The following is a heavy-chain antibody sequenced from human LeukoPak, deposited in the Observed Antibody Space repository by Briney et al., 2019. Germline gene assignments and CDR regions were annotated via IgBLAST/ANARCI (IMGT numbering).Heavy chain of an antibody. D-gene: IGHD3-16*01. Sequence: GGSLRLSCAASGFTFSSYAMSWVRQAPGKGLEWVSAISGSGGSTYYADSVKGRFTISRDNSKNTLYLQMNSLRAEDTAVYYCAKVLGGIWTAQYYFDYWGQGTLVTVSS. V-gene: IGHV3-23*01. CDR1: GFTFSSYA. J-gene: IGHJ4*02. CDR3: AKVLGGIWTAQYYFDY. CDR2: ISGSGGST.